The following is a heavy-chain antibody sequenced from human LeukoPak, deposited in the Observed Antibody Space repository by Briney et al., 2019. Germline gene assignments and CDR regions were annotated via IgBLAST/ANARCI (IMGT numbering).Heavy chain of an antibody. J-gene: IGHJ4*02. CDR1: GGTFSSYA. D-gene: IGHD3-22*01. CDR3: ARDHPTSPFYDSSGYYEHYFDY. CDR2: IIPILGIA. Sequence: SVTVSCKASGGTFSSYAISWVRQAPGQGLEWMGRIIPILGIANYAQKFQGRVTITADKSTSTAYMELSSLRSEDTAVYYCARDHPTSPFYDSSGYYEHYFDYWGQGTLVTVSS. V-gene: IGHV1-69*10.